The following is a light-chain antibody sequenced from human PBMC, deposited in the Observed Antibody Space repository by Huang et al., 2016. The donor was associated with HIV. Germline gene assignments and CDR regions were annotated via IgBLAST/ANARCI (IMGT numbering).Light chain of an antibody. V-gene: IGKV1-5*03. CDR1: QNIGKY. CDR2: KAS. CDR3: QEYSTYSA. J-gene: IGKJ1*01. Sequence: QMTQSPSTLSASVGDRVTITCRASQNIGKYLAWYQHQPGKAPKLLIYKASYLRSGVPSRFSGGGSGTDFTLTITSLQPDDSATYYCQEYSTYSAFGQGTKVEVK.